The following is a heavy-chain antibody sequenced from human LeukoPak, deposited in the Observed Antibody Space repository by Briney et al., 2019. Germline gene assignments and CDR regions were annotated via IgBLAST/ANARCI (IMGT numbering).Heavy chain of an antibody. Sequence: PSETLSLTCTVSGGSISSYYWSWIRQPPGKGLEWIGYIHYSGSTNYNPSLKSRVTISVDTSKNQFSLKLSSVTAADTAVYYCARFGRTHYYYYGMDVWGQGTTVTVSS. CDR2: IHYSGST. D-gene: IGHD1-14*01. V-gene: IGHV4-59*08. CDR3: ARFGRTHYYYYGMDV. CDR1: GGSISSYY. J-gene: IGHJ6*02.